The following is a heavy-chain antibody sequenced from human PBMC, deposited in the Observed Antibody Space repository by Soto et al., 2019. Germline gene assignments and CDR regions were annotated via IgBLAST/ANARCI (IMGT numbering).Heavy chain of an antibody. J-gene: IGHJ4*02. CDR3: ARRGYDSTFDY. V-gene: IGHV4-59*08. CDR1: GGSISSYY. D-gene: IGHD3-22*01. CDR2: IYYSGST. Sequence: QVQLQESGPGLVKPSETLSLTCTVSGGSISSYYWSWIRQPPGKGLEWIGYIYYSGSTNYNPSLKSRVTISVDTSKNQFSLKLSSVTAADTAVYYCARRGYDSTFDYWGQGTLVTVSS.